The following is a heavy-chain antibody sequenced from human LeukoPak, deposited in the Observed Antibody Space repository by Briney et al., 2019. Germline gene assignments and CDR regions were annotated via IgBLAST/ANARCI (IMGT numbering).Heavy chain of an antibody. Sequence: SETLSLTCTVSGGYIGSYYWSWIRQPAGKGLEWIGRIHTSENTDYNPSLKSRVTMSVDMSTSQFSLGLTSVTAADTAVYYCAREGDYGDYSKSFYYMDVWGKGTTVTVSS. CDR2: IHTSENT. V-gene: IGHV4-4*07. CDR1: GGYIGSYY. CDR3: AREGDYGDYSKSFYYMDV. J-gene: IGHJ6*03. D-gene: IGHD4-17*01.